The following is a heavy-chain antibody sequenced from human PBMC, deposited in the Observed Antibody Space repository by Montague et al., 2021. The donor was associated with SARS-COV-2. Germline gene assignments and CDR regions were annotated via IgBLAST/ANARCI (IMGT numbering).Heavy chain of an antibody. CDR1: GGSISSYY. Sequence: SETLSLTCTVSGGSISSYYWSWIRQPPGKGLEWIGYTYYSGSTNYNPSLKSRVTISVDTSKNQFSLKLSSVTAADTAVYYCARALYCSSGSCYPNWFDPWGQGTLVTVSS. CDR3: ARALYCSSGSCYPNWFDP. J-gene: IGHJ5*02. CDR2: TYYSGST. V-gene: IGHV4-59*01. D-gene: IGHD2-15*01.